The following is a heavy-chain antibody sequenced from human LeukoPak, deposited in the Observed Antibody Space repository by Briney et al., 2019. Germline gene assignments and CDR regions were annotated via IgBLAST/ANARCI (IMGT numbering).Heavy chain of an antibody. CDR2: ISAYNGNT. D-gene: IGHD3-10*01. V-gene: IGHV1-18*01. Sequence: GASVKVSCKASGYTFTSYGISWVRQAPGQGLEWMGWISAYNGNTNYAQKLQGRVTMTTDTSTSIAYMELRSLRSDDTAVYYCARDPPQYYYGSGQNWFDPWGQGTLVTVSS. CDR1: GYTFTSYG. CDR3: ARDPPQYYYGSGQNWFDP. J-gene: IGHJ5*02.